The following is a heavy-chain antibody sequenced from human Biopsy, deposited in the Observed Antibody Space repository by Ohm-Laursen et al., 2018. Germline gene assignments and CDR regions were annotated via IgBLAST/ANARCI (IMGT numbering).Heavy chain of an antibody. V-gene: IGHV4-59*08. CDR2: IYYTGST. CDR1: GGSISNLY. Sequence: GTLSLTCSVSGGSISNLYWSWIRQPPGKGLEWIGYIYYTGSTNYNPSLKSRVTISVDPSMNHLSLRLTSVTAADTAVYYCARHAPSYSGSYWRYFDLWGRGTLVTVSS. CDR3: ARHAPSYSGSYWRYFDL. D-gene: IGHD1-26*01. J-gene: IGHJ2*01.